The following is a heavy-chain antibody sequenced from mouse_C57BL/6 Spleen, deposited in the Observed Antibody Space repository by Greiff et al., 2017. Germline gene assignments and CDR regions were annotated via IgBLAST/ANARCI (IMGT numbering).Heavy chain of an antibody. CDR2: IYPRSGNT. V-gene: IGHV1-81*01. CDR1: GYTFTSYG. Sequence: VQLQQSGAELARPGASVKLSCKASGYTFTSYGISWVKQRTGQGLEWIGEIYPRSGNTYYNEKFKGKGTLTADKSSSTAYMELRSLASEGSAVYFCASLIAYWGQGTLVTVSA. CDR3: ASLIAY. J-gene: IGHJ3*01.